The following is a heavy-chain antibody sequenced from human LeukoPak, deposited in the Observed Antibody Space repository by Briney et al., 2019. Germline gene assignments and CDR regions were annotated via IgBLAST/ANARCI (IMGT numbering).Heavy chain of an antibody. V-gene: IGHV3-66*01. CDR3: AKDDGYFDH. D-gene: IGHD5-24*01. CDR2: IYSGGST. CDR1: GFTFSSYG. Sequence: GGSLRLSCAASGFTFSSYGMSWVRQAPGKGLEWVSDIYSGGSTYYADSVKGRFTISRDNSRNTLYLQMNSLRAEDTAVYYCAKDDGYFDHWGQGILVTVSS. J-gene: IGHJ4*02.